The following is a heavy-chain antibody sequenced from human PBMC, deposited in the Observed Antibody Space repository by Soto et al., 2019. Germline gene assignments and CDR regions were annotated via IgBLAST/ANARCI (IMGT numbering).Heavy chain of an antibody. V-gene: IGHV3-33*08. J-gene: IGHJ3*01. CDR2: FWYDASAQ. CDR1: GFTFTSYS. Sequence: QVQVVESGGGVVQPGRSLRLSCTTSGFTFTSYSMHWVRQAPGKGLEWVATFWYDASAQRYADSVKGRFTISRDPSRGTVYLLMDSLRAEDTAVYYCANRLGNYYFSGLPFDLWGQGTMVTVSS. D-gene: IGHD1-26*01. CDR3: ANRLGNYYFSGLPFDL.